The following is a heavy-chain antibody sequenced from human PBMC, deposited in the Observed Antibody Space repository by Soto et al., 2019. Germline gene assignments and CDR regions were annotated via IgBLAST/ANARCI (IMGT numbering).Heavy chain of an antibody. Sequence: ASVKVSCKASGYTFTSYGISWVRQAPGQGLEWMGWISAYNGNTNYAQKLQGRVTMTTDTSTSTAYMELRSLRSDDTAVYYCAREYYYGSGSYYPDYYGMDVWGQGTTVTVSS. D-gene: IGHD3-10*01. CDR2: ISAYNGNT. V-gene: IGHV1-18*04. CDR3: AREYYYGSGSYYPDYYGMDV. CDR1: GYTFTSYG. J-gene: IGHJ6*02.